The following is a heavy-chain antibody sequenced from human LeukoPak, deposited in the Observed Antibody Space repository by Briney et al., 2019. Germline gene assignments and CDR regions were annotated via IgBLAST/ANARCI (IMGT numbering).Heavy chain of an antibody. D-gene: IGHD5-24*01. CDR2: ISGSGGST. V-gene: IGHV3-23*01. CDR3: AKREDFDY. CDR1: GFNFNSNA. J-gene: IGHJ4*02. Sequence: GGSLRLSCAASGFNFNSNAMSWVRQAPGKGLEWVSAISGSGGSTYSADSVKGRFIISRDNSKNTLYLQMNSMRAEDTAVYYCAKREDFDYWGQGTLVTVSS.